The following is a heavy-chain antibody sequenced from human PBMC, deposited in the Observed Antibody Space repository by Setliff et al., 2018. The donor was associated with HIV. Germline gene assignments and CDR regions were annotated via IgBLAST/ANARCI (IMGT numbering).Heavy chain of an antibody. V-gene: IGHV1-18*01. Sequence: PRASVKVSCKASGYIFTSYGITWVRQAPGQGLEWMGWISGYNGNTDYAQKFQGRVTLTTDTSTSTAYMELRSLKSDDTAVYYCARDRRVSWGYNEFWGQGTLVTRLL. D-gene: IGHD1-1*01. CDR2: ISGYNGNT. CDR1: GYIFTSYG. CDR3: ARDRRVSWGYNEF. J-gene: IGHJ4*02.